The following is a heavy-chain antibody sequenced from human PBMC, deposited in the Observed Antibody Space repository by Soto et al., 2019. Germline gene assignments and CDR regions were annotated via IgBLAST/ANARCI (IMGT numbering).Heavy chain of an antibody. CDR3: ARAPFPPELRFLEWFQLNWFDP. CDR1: GFTFSSYS. CDR2: ISSSSSTI. Sequence: PGGSLRLSCAASGFTFSSYSMNWVRQAPGKGLEWVSYISSSSSTIHYADSVKGRFTISRDNAKNSLYLQMNSLRDEDTAVYYCARAPFPPELRFLEWFQLNWFDPWGQGTLVTVSS. D-gene: IGHD3-3*01. V-gene: IGHV3-48*02. J-gene: IGHJ5*02.